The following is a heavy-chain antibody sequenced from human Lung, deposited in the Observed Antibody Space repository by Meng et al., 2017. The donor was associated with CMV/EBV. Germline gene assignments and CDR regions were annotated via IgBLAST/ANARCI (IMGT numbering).Heavy chain of an antibody. D-gene: IGHD2-2*01. Sequence: ASXXVSXKASGYTFTGYYMHWVRQAPGQGLEWMGWINPNSGGTNYAQKFQGRVTVTRDTSISTAYMELSRLRSDDTAVYYCASLLGYCSSTSCYEGNYYFDYWXQGTXVTVSS. J-gene: IGHJ4*02. CDR1: GYTFTGYY. CDR2: INPNSGGT. CDR3: ASLLGYCSSTSCYEGNYYFDY. V-gene: IGHV1-2*02.